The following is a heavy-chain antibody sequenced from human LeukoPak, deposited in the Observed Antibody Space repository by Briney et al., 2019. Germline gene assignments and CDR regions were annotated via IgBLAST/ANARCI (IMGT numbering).Heavy chain of an antibody. CDR2: IYYSGST. CDR3: ARLHLGIVYFNY. V-gene: IGHV4-59*01. D-gene: IGHD7-27*01. Sequence: SETLSLTCTFSGGSISSYYWSWIRQPPGKGLEWIGYIYYSGSTSYNPSLKSRVTISVDTPNNQFSLKLSSVTAADTAVYYCARLHLGIVYFNYWGQGTLVTVPS. CDR1: GGSISSYY. J-gene: IGHJ4*02.